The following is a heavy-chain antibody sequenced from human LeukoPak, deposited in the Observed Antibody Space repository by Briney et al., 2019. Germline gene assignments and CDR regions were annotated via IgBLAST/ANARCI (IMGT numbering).Heavy chain of an antibody. J-gene: IGHJ6*03. V-gene: IGHV3-23*01. CDR1: GFTFSSYT. D-gene: IGHD3-3*01. CDR2: ISGSGGST. Sequence: PGGSLRLSCAASGFTFSSYTMSCVRQAPGKGLEWVSAISGSGGSTYYADSVKGRFTNSRDNSKNTLYLQMHSLRAEDTAVYYCAKNSRYYDFWSGYAYMDVWGKGARVTVSS. CDR3: AKNSRYYDFWSGYAYMDV.